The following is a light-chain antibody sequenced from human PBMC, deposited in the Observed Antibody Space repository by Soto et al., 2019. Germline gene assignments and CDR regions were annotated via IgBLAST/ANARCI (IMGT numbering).Light chain of an antibody. CDR2: GAS. V-gene: IGKV3-20*01. CDR3: QQYGSSIT. J-gene: IGKJ3*01. Sequence: ENVLKQSPGTLSFSPGERDTPSCRASQSVSSSYLAWYQQKPGQAPRLLIYGASSRATGIPDRFSGSGSGTDFTLTISRLEPEDFAVYYCQQYGSSITFGPGTKVDIK. CDR1: QSVSSSY.